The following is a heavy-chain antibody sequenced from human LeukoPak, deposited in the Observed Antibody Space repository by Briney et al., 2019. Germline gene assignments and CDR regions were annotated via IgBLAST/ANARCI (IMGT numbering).Heavy chain of an antibody. D-gene: IGHD2-15*01. J-gene: IGHJ5*02. V-gene: IGHV3-23*01. CDR1: GVPFRNHA. Sequence: GGSLRLSCAASGVPFRNHAMSWVRQPPGKGLEWVSAISNGKTYYADSVRGRFTISRDDSKNMVYLQMNSLRVEDTARYYCVREAGYCASVCLKTNWFDPWGQGTLVTVSS. CDR3: VREAGYCASVCLKTNWFDP. CDR2: ISNGKT.